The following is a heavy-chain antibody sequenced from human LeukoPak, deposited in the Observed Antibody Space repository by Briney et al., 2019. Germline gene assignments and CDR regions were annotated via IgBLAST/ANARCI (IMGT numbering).Heavy chain of an antibody. V-gene: IGHV3-30-3*01. Sequence: GGSLRLSCAASGFTFSSYAVHWVRQAPGRGLEWVAVISYDGSNKYYADSVKGRFTISRDNSKNTLYLQMNSLRTEDTAVYYCAKDGSSGYYEAATADYWGQGTLDTVSS. CDR3: AKDGSSGYYEAATADY. CDR2: ISYDGSNK. D-gene: IGHD3-22*01. J-gene: IGHJ4*02. CDR1: GFTFSSYA.